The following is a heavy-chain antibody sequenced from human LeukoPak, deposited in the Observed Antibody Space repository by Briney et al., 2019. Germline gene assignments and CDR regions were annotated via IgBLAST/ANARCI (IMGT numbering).Heavy chain of an antibody. V-gene: IGHV1-69*06. Sequence: SVKVSCKASGGTFSSYAISWVRQAPGQGLEWMGRIIPIFGTANYAQKFQGRVTITADKSTSTAYMELSSLRSEDTAVYYCARETGSSSWHAADYWGQGTLVTVSS. D-gene: IGHD6-13*01. CDR3: ARETGSSSWHAADY. CDR2: IIPIFGTA. CDR1: GGTFSSYA. J-gene: IGHJ4*02.